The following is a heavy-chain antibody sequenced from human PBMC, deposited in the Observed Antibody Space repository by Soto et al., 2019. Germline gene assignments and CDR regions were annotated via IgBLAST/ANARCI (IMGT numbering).Heavy chain of an antibody. CDR2: ISGSGGST. CDR1: GFTFSKNA. J-gene: IGHJ6*02. V-gene: IGHV3-23*01. Sequence: GGSLRLSCAASGFTFSKNAMSWVRQAPGKGLEWVSVISGSGGSTSYAGSVKGRFTISRDNSKNTLYLQMNSLRAEDTAVYYCAKGSTIFGVVIDGMDVWGQGTTVTVSS. D-gene: IGHD3-3*01. CDR3: AKGSTIFGVVIDGMDV.